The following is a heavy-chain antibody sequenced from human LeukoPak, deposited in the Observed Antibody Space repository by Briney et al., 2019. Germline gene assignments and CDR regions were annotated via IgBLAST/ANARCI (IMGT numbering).Heavy chain of an antibody. D-gene: IGHD3-22*01. CDR2: INPSGST. CDR1: GGSFSGYH. Sequence: KPSETLSLTCAVYGGSFSGYHWTWIRQSPGKGLEWIGDINPSGSTYYNPSLKSRLTISVDTSKNQFSLKLRSVTAADTAVYYCARCRHDITMIVVVMTSVSYYLDVWGKGTTVTVS. CDR3: ARCRHDITMIVVVMTSVSYYLDV. V-gene: IGHV4-34*01. J-gene: IGHJ6*03.